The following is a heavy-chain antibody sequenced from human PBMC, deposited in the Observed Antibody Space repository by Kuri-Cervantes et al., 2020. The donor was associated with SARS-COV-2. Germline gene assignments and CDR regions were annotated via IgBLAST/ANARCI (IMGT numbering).Heavy chain of an antibody. D-gene: IGHD3-3*01. CDR1: GFTFSSYA. CDR3: ARDHYDFWSGYFFDY. V-gene: IGHV3-30-3*01. CDR2: ISYDGSNK. Sequence: GGSLRLSCAASGFTFSSYAMHWVRQAPGKGLEWVAVISYDGSNKYYADSVKGLFTISRDNSKNTLYLQMNSLRAEDTAVYYCARDHYDFWSGYFFDYWGQGTLVTVSS. J-gene: IGHJ4*02.